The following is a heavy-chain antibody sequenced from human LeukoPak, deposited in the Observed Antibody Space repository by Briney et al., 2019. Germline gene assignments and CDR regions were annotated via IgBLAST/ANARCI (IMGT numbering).Heavy chain of an antibody. CDR3: ARDKVAGVGALDY. V-gene: IGHV1-2*02. CDR1: GNTFTGYY. J-gene: IGHJ4*02. Sequence: VASVKVSCKASGNTFTGYYIYWVRQAPGQGLEWMGRINPNSGGTNYAQKFQGRVTMTRGTSISTAYMELSRLRSDDTAVYYCARDKVAGVGALDYWGQGTLVTVSS. D-gene: IGHD3-16*01. CDR2: INPNSGGT.